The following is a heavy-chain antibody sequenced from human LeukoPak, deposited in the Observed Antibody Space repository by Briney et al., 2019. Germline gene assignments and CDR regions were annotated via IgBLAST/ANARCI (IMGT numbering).Heavy chain of an antibody. CDR3: ARGVLLWFWPNWFDP. CDR1: GYTLTSYG. CDR2: ISAYNGNT. J-gene: IGHJ5*02. D-gene: IGHD3-10*01. Sequence: ASVKVSCKASGYTLTSYGISWVRQAPGQGVEWMGWISAYNGNTNYAQTLQGRVTMTTDTSTSTAYMELRSLRSDDTAVYYCARGVLLWFWPNWFDPWGQGTLVTVSS. V-gene: IGHV1-18*01.